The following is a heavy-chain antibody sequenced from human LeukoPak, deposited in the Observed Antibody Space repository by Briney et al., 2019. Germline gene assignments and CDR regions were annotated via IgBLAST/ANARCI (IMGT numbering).Heavy chain of an antibody. CDR2: INHSGST. CDR1: GGSISTYY. J-gene: IGHJ3*02. V-gene: IGHV4-34*01. D-gene: IGHD3-3*01. Sequence: SQTLSLTCTVSGGSISTYYWSWIRQPPGKGLEWIGEINHSGSTNYNPSLKSRVTISVDTSKNQFSLKLSSVTAADTAVYYCARWDYDFWSGYYPMGAFDIWGQGTMVTVSS. CDR3: ARWDYDFWSGYYPMGAFDI.